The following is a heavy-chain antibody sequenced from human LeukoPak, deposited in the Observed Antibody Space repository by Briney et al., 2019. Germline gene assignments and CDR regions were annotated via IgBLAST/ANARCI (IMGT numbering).Heavy chain of an antibody. J-gene: IGHJ4*01. CDR1: GYSFATYW. CDR3: ARRYSTGYSYYLDY. V-gene: IGHV5-51*01. CDR2: IYPGDSEV. Sequence: GESLKISCKASGYSFATYWIGWVRQMPGKGLEWMGMIYPGDSEVILSPSFQGQVTMSADKSINTAYLQWSSLKASDTAIYYCARRYSTGYSYYLDYWGQGALVTVPS. D-gene: IGHD3-22*01.